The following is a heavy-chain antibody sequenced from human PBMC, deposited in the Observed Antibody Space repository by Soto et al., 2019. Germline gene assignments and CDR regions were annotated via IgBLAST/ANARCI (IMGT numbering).Heavy chain of an antibody. CDR1: RFTFSSYG. CDR2: ISYDGSNK. J-gene: IGHJ4*02. CDR3: AKNSYGDYDDLDY. Sequence: MRLSCAASRFTFSSYGMHWVRQAPGKGLEWVAVISYDGSNKYYADSVKGRFTISRDNSKNTLYLQMNSLRAEDTAVYYCAKNSYGDYDDLDYWGQGTLVTVSS. V-gene: IGHV3-30*18. D-gene: IGHD4-17*01.